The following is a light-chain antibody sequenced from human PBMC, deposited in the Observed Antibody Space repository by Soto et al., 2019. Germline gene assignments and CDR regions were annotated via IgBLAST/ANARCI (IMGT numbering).Light chain of an antibody. Sequence: EIVLTQSPGTLSLSPGERATLSCRANQSVSSSYLAWYLQKPGQAPRLLIYGASNRASGIPDRFSGSGSGTDFTLTISRLEPEDFVVYYCHQYDKLPRTFGQGTKVEIK. CDR2: GAS. J-gene: IGKJ1*01. CDR1: QSVSSSY. V-gene: IGKV3-20*01. CDR3: HQYDKLPRT.